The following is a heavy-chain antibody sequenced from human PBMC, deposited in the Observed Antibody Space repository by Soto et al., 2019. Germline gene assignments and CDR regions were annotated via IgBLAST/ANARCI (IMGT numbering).Heavy chain of an antibody. Sequence: PSETLSLTCTVSGGSISSSSYYWGWIRQPPGKGLEWIGSIYYSGSTYYNPSLKSRVTISVDTSKNQFSLKLSSVTAADTAVYYCASPGSSWYNGMDVWGQGTTVTVSS. D-gene: IGHD6-13*01. CDR3: ASPGSSWYNGMDV. CDR1: GGSISSSSYY. V-gene: IGHV4-39*01. CDR2: IYYSGST. J-gene: IGHJ6*02.